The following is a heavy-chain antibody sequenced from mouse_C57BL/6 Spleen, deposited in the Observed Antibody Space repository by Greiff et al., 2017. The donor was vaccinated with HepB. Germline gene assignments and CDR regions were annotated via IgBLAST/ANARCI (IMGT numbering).Heavy chain of an antibody. CDR1: GYTFTGYW. CDR2: ILPGSGST. D-gene: IGHD1-1*01. Sequence: VKLMESGAELMKPGASVKLSCKATGYTFTGYWIEWVKQRPGHGLEWIGEILPGSGSTNYNEKFKGKATFTADTSSNTAYMQLSSLTTEDSAIYYCAIITTVVATDYYAMDYWGQGTSVTVSS. V-gene: IGHV1-9*01. J-gene: IGHJ4*01. CDR3: AIITTVVATDYYAMDY.